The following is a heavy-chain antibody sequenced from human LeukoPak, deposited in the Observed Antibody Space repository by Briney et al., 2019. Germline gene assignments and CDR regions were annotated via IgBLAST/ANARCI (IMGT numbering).Heavy chain of an antibody. V-gene: IGHV4-61*01. D-gene: IGHD5-12*01. CDR2: IYYSGST. Sequence: SETLSLTCTVSGVSVSSGSYYWSWIRQPPGKGLEWIGYIYYSGSTNYNPSLKSRVTISVDTSKNQFSLKLSSVTAADTAVYYCAREGSGYEYYFDYWGQGTLVTVSS. CDR1: GVSVSSGSYY. J-gene: IGHJ4*02. CDR3: AREGSGYEYYFDY.